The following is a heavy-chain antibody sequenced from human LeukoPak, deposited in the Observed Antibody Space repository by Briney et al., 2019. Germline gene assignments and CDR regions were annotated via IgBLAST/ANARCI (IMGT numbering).Heavy chain of an antibody. D-gene: IGHD3-16*01. Sequence: SETLSLTCAVYGGSFSGYYWSWIRQPPGKGLEWIGEINHSGSTNYNPSLKSRVTISVDTSKNQFSLKPSSVTAADTAVYYCARHAIHYDYVWGSYHDAFDIWGQGTMVTVSS. CDR2: INHSGST. V-gene: IGHV4-34*01. CDR1: GGSFSGYY. J-gene: IGHJ3*02. CDR3: ARHAIHYDYVWGSYHDAFDI.